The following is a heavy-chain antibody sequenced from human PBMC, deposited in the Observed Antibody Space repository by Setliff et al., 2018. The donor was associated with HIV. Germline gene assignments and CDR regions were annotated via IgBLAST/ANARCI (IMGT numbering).Heavy chain of an antibody. J-gene: IGHJ4*02. Sequence: PSETLSLTCAVSGYSISSSYYWGWIRQPPGKGLEWIGSIYHSGSTYYNPSLKSRVTISVDTSKNQFSLKLSSVTAADTAVYYCARMYSGYDWSPAGARTRYFDYWGQGTPVTVSS. V-gene: IGHV4-38-2*01. CDR1: GYSISSSYY. CDR3: ARMYSGYDWSPAGARTRYFDY. D-gene: IGHD5-12*01. CDR2: IYHSGST.